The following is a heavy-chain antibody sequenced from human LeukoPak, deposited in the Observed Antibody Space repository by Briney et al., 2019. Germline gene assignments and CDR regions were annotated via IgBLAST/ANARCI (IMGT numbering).Heavy chain of an antibody. V-gene: IGHV3-23*01. CDR2: ISGSGDST. CDR3: ATRGVLSATVRCFDY. D-gene: IGHD2/OR15-2a*01. Sequence: PGGSLRLSCAASGFTFSSYAMSWVRQAPGEGLEWVSAISGSGDSTYYADSVKGRFTISRDNSKNTLYLQMNSLRAEDTAVYYCATRGVLSATVRCFDYWGQGTLVTVSS. J-gene: IGHJ4*02. CDR1: GFTFSSYA.